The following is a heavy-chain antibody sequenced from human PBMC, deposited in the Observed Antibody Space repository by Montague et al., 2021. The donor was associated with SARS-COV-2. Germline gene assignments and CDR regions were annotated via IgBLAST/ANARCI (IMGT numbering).Heavy chain of an antibody. CDR3: ARGWFSPMLVVVIRGPFDY. CDR2: IYYSGST. V-gene: IGHV4-39*07. CDR1: GGSISSSSYY. Sequence: SETLSLTCTVSGGSISSSSYYWGWIRQPPGKGLEWIGTIYYSGSTYYNPSLKSRVTISVDTSKNQFSLKLSSVTAADTAVYYCARGWFSPMLVVVIRGPFDYWCQASLVAVSS. D-gene: IGHD3-22*01. J-gene: IGHJ4*02.